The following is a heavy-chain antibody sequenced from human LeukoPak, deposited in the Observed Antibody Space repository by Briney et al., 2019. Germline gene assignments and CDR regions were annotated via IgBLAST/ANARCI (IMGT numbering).Heavy chain of an antibody. V-gene: IGHV1-18*01. CDR3: ARICCPASATWYPDDY. CDR1: GYTFSPSG. J-gene: IGHJ4*02. D-gene: IGHD6-13*01. Sequence: GASVKVSCKASGYTFSPSGISWVRQAPGQGLEWMGWISAYNGLTEFAQKFHGRVTMTSDTSTTTAYMELRSLSSDDTAVYYCARICCPASATWYPDDYWGREPWSPSPQ. CDR2: ISAYNGLT.